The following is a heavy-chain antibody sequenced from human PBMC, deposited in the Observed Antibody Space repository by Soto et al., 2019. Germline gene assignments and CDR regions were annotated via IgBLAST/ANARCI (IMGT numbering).Heavy chain of an antibody. J-gene: IGHJ2*01. V-gene: IGHV4-59*01. Sequence: QVQLQESGPGLVKPSETLSLTCTVSGGSISSYYWSWIRQPPGKGLEWIGYIYYRGSTNYNPSLKXRXTXXVDTSKTQFSLKLSSVTAADTAMYYCARFNWYFDLWGRGTLVTVSS. CDR3: ARFNWYFDL. CDR2: IYYRGST. CDR1: GGSISSYY.